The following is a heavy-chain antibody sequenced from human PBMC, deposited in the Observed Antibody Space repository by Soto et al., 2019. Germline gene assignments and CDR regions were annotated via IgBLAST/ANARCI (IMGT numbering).Heavy chain of an antibody. D-gene: IGHD4-17*01. CDR2: IYYIGST. Sequence: SETLSLTCTVSGGSISTYFWTWIRQPPGKGLEWIGYIYYIGSTNYNPSLKSRVTISVDTSKNQFSLKLSSVTAADTAVYYCARWADDYGDFASWGQGTLVTVSS. CDR3: ARWADDYGDFAS. V-gene: IGHV4-59*01. J-gene: IGHJ5*01. CDR1: GGSISTYF.